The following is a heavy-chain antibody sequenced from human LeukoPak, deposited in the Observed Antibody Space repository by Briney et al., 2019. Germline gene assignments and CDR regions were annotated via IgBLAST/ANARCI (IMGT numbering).Heavy chain of an antibody. CDR1: GFTFSSYA. CDR3: ARDISEDYDSSYYFDY. Sequence: GGSLRLSCAASGFTFSSYAMHWVRQAPGKGLEWVAVISYDGSNKYYADSVKGRFTISRDNSKNTLYLQMNSLRAEDTAVYYCARDISEDYDSSYYFDYWSQGTLVTVSS. V-gene: IGHV3-30-3*01. J-gene: IGHJ4*02. CDR2: ISYDGSNK. D-gene: IGHD3-22*01.